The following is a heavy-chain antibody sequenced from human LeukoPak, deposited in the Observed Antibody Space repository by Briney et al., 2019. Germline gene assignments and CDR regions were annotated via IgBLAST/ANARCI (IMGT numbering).Heavy chain of an antibody. CDR3: ARGNSGSYYGFDY. V-gene: IGHV4-59*01. J-gene: IGHJ4*02. CDR1: GGSIRSYY. Sequence: SETLSLTCTVSGGSIRSYYWSWIRQPPGKGLEWIGYIYYTRSTNYNPSLKSRVSVDTSKNQFSLKLSSVTAADTAVYYYARGNSGSYYGFDYWGQGTLVTVSS. CDR2: IYYTRST. D-gene: IGHD1-26*01.